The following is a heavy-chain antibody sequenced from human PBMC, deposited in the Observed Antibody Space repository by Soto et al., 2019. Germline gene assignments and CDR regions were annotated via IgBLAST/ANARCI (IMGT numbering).Heavy chain of an antibody. J-gene: IGHJ4*02. V-gene: IGHV1-18*01. D-gene: IGHD2-2*01. Sequence: QVQLVQSGPEVKKPGASVKVSCKASGYSFTTYGINWVRQAPGQGLEWMGWISAYIGNTAYAQRFQGRVTVTTNTPPGTVYTALGTLISDGTALYFWGREPISGIIINALHFWVQGTLVTFSS. CDR1: GYSFTTYG. CDR3: GREPISGIIINALHF. CDR2: ISAYIGNT.